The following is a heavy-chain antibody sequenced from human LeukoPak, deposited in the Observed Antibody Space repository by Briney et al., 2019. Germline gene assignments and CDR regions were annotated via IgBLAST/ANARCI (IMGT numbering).Heavy chain of an antibody. V-gene: IGHV4-31*03. J-gene: IGHJ5*02. D-gene: IGHD6-13*01. CDR1: GGSISSGGYY. CDR2: IYYSGST. Sequence: SETLSLTCTVSGGSISSGGYYWSWIRQHPGKGLEWIGYIYYSGSTYYNPSLKSRVTISVDTSKNQFSLKLSSVTAADTAVYYCARDRRGIAAAGTRWFDPWGQGTLVTVSS. CDR3: ARDRRGIAAAGTRWFDP.